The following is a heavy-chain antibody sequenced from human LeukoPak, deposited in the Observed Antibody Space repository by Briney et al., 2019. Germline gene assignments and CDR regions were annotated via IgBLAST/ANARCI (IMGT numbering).Heavy chain of an antibody. CDR2: INPNSGGT. D-gene: IGHD3-10*01. J-gene: IGHJ3*02. V-gene: IGHV1-2*02. CDR1: GYTXTGYY. CDR3: ASSLEGSGSYSSATYAFDI. Sequence: GASVKVSCKASGYTXTGYYMHWVRQAPGQGLEWMGWINPNSGGTNYAQRFQGRVTMTRDTSISTAYMELSRLRSDDTAVYYCASSLEGSGSYSSATYAFDIWGQGTMVTVSS.